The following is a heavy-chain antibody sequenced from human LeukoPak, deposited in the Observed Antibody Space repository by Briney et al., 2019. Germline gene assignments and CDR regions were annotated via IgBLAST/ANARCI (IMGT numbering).Heavy chain of an antibody. CDR3: ARDKEVGDSSFNY. CDR1: GFTFSNYW. CDR2: IKQDGSEM. D-gene: IGHD3-10*01. J-gene: IGHJ4*02. Sequence: GGSLRLSCVASGFTFSNYWMSWVRQAPGKGLEWVANIKQDGSEMYYVDSVKGRFTISRDNAKNSLYLQMNGLRAEDTAVYYCARDKEVGDSSFNYWGQGTLVTVSS. V-gene: IGHV3-7*03.